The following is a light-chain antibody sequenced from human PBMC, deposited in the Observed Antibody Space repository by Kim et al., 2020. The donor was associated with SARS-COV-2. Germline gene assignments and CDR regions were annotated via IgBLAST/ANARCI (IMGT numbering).Light chain of an antibody. V-gene: IGKV1-16*02. CDR1: QGISMH. CDR2: SAS. CDR3: QEYVTYPYT. Sequence: SASLGDRVTITCRTRQGISMHFAWFQQRPGKAPKTLVYSASTLESVVPSKFSGSGSGTDFTLTINSLQPEDSATYYCQEYVTYPYTFGQGTKLEI. J-gene: IGKJ2*01.